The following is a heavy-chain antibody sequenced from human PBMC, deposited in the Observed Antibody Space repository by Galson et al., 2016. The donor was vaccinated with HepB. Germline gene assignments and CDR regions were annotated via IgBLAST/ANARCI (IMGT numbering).Heavy chain of an antibody. CDR1: GFIFSNYA. V-gene: IGHV3-30-3*01. Sequence: SLRLSCAASGFIFSNYAMHWVRQAPGKGLEWVGVVSYDGNTKWYAGSVMGRFTISRDNSKNTLFLQMSSLRAEDTAGYYCARSQWFGELFYFDSWGQGTLVTVSS. J-gene: IGHJ4*02. CDR2: VSYDGNTK. CDR3: ARSQWFGELFYFDS. D-gene: IGHD3-10*01.